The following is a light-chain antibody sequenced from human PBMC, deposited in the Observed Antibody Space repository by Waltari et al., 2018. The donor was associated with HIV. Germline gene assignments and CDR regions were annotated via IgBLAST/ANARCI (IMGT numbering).Light chain of an antibody. CDR2: RNN. CDR3: AAWDDSLNGWV. CDR1: SSNIGRYT. Sequence: QSVLTQPPSASGTPGQRVTISCSGSSSNIGRYTVNWYQQLPGTAPKLLIYRNNQRPSRVPDRFSGSKSGTSASLAISGLLSEDEADYYCAAWDDSLNGWVFGGGTKLTVL. J-gene: IGLJ3*02. V-gene: IGLV1-44*01.